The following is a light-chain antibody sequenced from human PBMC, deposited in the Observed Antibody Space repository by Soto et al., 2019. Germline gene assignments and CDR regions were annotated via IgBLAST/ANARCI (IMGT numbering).Light chain of an antibody. V-gene: IGLV2-8*01. CDR3: RSYVVSNTYV. CDR2: EVS. CDR1: SSDVGGYNY. Sequence: QSALTQPPSASGSPGQSVTISCTGTSSDVGGYNYVSWYQQHPGKAPKLMIYEVSKRPSGVPDRFSGSKSGNTASLTVSGLQAEDEADYYCRSYVVSNTYVFGTGTKVTVL. J-gene: IGLJ1*01.